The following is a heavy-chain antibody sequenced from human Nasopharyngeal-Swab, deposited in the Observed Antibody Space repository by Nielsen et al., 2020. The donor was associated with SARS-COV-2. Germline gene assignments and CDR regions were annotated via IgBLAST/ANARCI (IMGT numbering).Heavy chain of an antibody. CDR3: ARGPKGGSGSCSPLDY. CDR2: INHSGST. J-gene: IGHJ4*02. Sequence: SETLSLTCAVYGGSFSGYYWSWIRQPPGKGLEWIGEINHSGSTNYNPSLKSRVTISVDTSKNQFSLKLSSVTAADTAVYYCARGPKGGSGSCSPLDYWGQGTLVTVSS. CDR1: GGSFSGYY. V-gene: IGHV4-34*01. D-gene: IGHD3-10*01.